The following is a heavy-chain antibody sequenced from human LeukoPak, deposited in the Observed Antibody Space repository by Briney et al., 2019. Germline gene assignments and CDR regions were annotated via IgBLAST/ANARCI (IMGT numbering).Heavy chain of an antibody. CDR2: ICSSGSAI. J-gene: IGHJ4*02. V-gene: IGHV3-48*03. CDR1: GFAFSRHE. D-gene: IGHD6-13*01. CDR3: ARPAGSSWYFFGY. Sequence: GGSLRLSCAASGFAFSRHEMKWVRQAPGKGREWVSYICSSGSAIKYAESVKGRFPISRDNAQNSLYLQMNGLRAEGTAVYYCARPAGSSWYFFGYWGQGALVTVSS.